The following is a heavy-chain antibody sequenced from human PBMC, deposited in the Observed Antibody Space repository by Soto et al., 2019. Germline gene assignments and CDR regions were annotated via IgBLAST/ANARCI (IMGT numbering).Heavy chain of an antibody. CDR2: IYPGDSDT. J-gene: IGHJ5*02. CDR3: ARLDYIWGSYRYLFDP. V-gene: IGHV5-51*01. CDR1: GYSFTSYW. D-gene: IGHD3-16*02. Sequence: PGESLKISCKGSGYSFTSYWIGWVRQMPGKGLEWMGIIYPGDSDTRYSPSFQGQVTISADKSISTAYLQWSSLKASDTAMYYCARLDYIWGSYRYLFDPWGQGTLVTVSS.